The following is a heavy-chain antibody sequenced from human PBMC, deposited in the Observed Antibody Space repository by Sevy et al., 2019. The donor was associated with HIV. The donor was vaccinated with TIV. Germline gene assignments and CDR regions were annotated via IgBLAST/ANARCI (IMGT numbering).Heavy chain of an antibody. D-gene: IGHD2-2*01. CDR3: VRDRTAKYCSSTSCSVPFYYYYGMDV. V-gene: IGHV4-31*03. CDR1: GGSISSGGYY. Sequence: SETLSLTCTVSGGSISSGGYYWSWIRQHPGKGLEWIGYIYYSGSTYYNPSLKSRVTISVDTSKNQFSLKLSSVTAADTAVYYCVRDRTAKYCSSTSCSVPFYYYYGMDVWGQGTTVTVSS. J-gene: IGHJ6*02. CDR2: IYYSGST.